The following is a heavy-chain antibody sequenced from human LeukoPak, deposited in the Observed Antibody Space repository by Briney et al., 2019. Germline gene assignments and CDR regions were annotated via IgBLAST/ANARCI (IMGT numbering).Heavy chain of an antibody. V-gene: IGHV3-23*01. CDR1: GFTFSSYA. CDR2: ISGSGGST. Sequence: GGSLRLSCAASGFTFSSYAMSWVRQAPGKGLEWVSAISGSGGSTYYADSVKGRFTISRDNSKNTLYLQMNSLRAEDTAVYYCAKETIVVVHEENWFDPWGQGTLVTASS. D-gene: IGHD3-22*01. CDR3: AKETIVVVHEENWFDP. J-gene: IGHJ5*02.